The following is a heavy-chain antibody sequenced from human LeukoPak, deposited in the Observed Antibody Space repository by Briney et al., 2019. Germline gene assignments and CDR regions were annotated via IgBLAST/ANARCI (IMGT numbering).Heavy chain of an antibody. D-gene: IGHD3-10*01. CDR3: ARSYYYGSGTTDP. Sequence: ASVKVSCKASGYTFTGYYVHWVRQAPGQGLEWMGWINPNSGGTNYAQKFQGRVTMTRDTSISTAYMELSRLRSDDTAVYYCARSYYYGSGTTDPWGQGTLVTVSS. CDR2: INPNSGGT. J-gene: IGHJ5*02. CDR1: GYTFTGYY. V-gene: IGHV1-2*02.